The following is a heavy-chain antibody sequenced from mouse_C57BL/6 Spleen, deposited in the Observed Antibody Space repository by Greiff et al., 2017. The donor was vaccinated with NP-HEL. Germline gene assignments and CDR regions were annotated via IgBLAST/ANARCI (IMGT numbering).Heavy chain of an antibody. J-gene: IGHJ4*01. Sequence: VQLQQSGPELVKPGASVKLSCKASGYTFTSYDINWVKQRPGQGLEWIGWIYPRDGSTKYNEKFKGKATLTVDTSSSTAYMELHSLTSEDSAVYFCARSYGNHYYAMDYWGQGTSVTVSS. CDR1: GYTFTSYD. D-gene: IGHD2-1*01. CDR3: ARSYGNHYYAMDY. V-gene: IGHV1-85*01. CDR2: IYPRDGST.